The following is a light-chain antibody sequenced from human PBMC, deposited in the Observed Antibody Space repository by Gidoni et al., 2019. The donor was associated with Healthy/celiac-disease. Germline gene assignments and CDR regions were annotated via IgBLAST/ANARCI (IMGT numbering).Light chain of an antibody. CDR2: GAS. CDR1: QSVSSN. V-gene: IGKV3-15*01. J-gene: IGKJ1*01. CDR3: QQYSSWPRT. Sequence: EIVMTQSPATLSVSPGARATLSCRASQSVSSNLAWYQQKPGQAPRLLIYGASTRATGIPARFSGSGSGTEFTLTISSLESEDFAVYYCQQYSSWPRTFGQGTKVEIK.